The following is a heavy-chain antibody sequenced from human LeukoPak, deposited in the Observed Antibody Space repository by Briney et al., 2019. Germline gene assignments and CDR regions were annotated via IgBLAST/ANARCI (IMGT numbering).Heavy chain of an antibody. J-gene: IGHJ2*01. V-gene: IGHV1-46*01. CDR2: INPSGGST. CDR3: ARDGDYYDSSGSTPSYFDL. Sequence: ASVKVSCKASGYTFTSYYMHWVRQAPGQGLEWMGIINPSGGSTSYAQKFQGRVTMTRDTSTGTVDMELSSLRSEDTAVYYCARDGDYYDSSGSTPSYFDLWGRGTLVTVSS. D-gene: IGHD3-22*01. CDR1: GYTFTSYY.